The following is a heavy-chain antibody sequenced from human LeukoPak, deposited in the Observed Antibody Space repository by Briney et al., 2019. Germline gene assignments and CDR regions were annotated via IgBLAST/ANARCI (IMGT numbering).Heavy chain of an antibody. CDR3: ARLGITMVRGVIVYPFDP. Sequence: SETLSLTCTVSGGSISSGGYYWSWIRQHPGKGLEWIGYIYYSGSTYYNPSLKSRVTISVDTSKNQFSLKLSSVTAADTAVYYCARLGITMVRGVIVYPFDPWGQGTLVTVSS. CDR2: IYYSGST. CDR1: GGSISSGGYY. D-gene: IGHD3-10*01. V-gene: IGHV4-31*03. J-gene: IGHJ5*02.